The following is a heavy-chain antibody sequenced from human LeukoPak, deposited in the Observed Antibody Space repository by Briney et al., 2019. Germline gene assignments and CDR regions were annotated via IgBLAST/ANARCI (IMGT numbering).Heavy chain of an antibody. J-gene: IGHJ4*02. CDR3: TRGASGYGDSLGYFHY. CDR2: IRSKAYGGTT. Sequence: GGSLTPSCTASGFIFGDYSRSWVRQARGKGLEGVGFIRSKAYGGTTEYAASVKGRFTISRDDSKSIAYLQMNSLKTEDTAVYHCTRGASGYGDSLGYFHYWGQGTRVTVTS. D-gene: IGHD4-17*01. CDR1: GFIFGDYS. V-gene: IGHV3-49*04.